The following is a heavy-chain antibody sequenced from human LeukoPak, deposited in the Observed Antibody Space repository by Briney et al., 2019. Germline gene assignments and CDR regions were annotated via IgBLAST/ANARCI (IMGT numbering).Heavy chain of an antibody. J-gene: IGHJ4*02. CDR1: GFTFSSYA. CDR2: ISGSGGST. D-gene: IGHD6-6*01. Sequence: GGSLRLSCAASGFTFSSYAMSWVRQAPGKGLEWVSAISGSGGSTYYADSVKGRFTISRDNSKNTLCLQMNSLRAEDTAVYYCAKGMYSSSSHFDYWGQGTLVTVSS. CDR3: AKGMYSSSSHFDY. V-gene: IGHV3-23*01.